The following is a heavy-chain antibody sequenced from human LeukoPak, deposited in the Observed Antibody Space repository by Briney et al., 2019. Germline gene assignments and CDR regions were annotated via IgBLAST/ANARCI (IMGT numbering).Heavy chain of an antibody. V-gene: IGHV1-24*01. CDR2: FDPEDGET. J-gene: IGHJ4*02. CDR3: ATDRDYGGNSYFDY. CDR1: GYTLTELS. D-gene: IGHD4-23*01. Sequence: ASVKVSCKFSGYTLTELSMHWVRQAPGKGLEWMGGFDPEDGETIYAQKFQGRVTMTEDTSTDTAYMELSSLRSEDTAVYYCATDRDYGGNSYFDYWGQGTLVTVSS.